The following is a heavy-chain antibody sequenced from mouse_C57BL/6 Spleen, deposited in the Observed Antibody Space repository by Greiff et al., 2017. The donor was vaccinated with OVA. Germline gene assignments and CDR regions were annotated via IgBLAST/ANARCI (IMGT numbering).Heavy chain of an antibody. J-gene: IGHJ3*01. CDR1: GYTFTSYW. CDR2: IYPSDSET. V-gene: IGHV1-61*01. CDR3: ARAGYYDYGTWFAY. D-gene: IGHD2-4*01. Sequence: QVQLQQSGAELVRPGSSVKLSCKASGYTFTSYWMDWVKQRPGQGLEWIGNIYPSDSETHYNQKFKDKATLTVDKSSSTAYMQLSSLTSEDSAVYYCARAGYYDYGTWFAYWGQGTLVTVSA.